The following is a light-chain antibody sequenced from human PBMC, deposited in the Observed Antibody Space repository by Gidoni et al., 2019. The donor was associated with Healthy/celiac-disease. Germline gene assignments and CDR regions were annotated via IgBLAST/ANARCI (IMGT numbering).Light chain of an antibody. CDR1: QSISSY. J-gene: IGKJ1*01. Sequence: DIQMTQSPSSLSASVGDRVTITCRASQSISSYLNWYQQKPGKAPKLLIYAASSLQSGVPSRFSGSGSGTDFTLTISSLQPEDFATYYCQQSYSTPWTFGRHQGGNQT. V-gene: IGKV1-39*01. CDR3: QQSYSTPWT. CDR2: AAS.